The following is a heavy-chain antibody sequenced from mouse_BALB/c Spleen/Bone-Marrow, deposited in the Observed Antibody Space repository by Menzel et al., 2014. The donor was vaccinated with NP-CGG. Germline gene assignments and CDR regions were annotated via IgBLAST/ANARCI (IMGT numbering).Heavy chain of an antibody. Sequence: EVQVVESGGGLVKPGGSLKLSCAASGFTFSSYAMSWVRQSPEKRLEWVAYISNGGGSTYYPDTVKGRFTISRDNAKNTLYLQMGSLKSEDTAMYYCARRVWSRGGDYWGQGTSVTVPS. V-gene: IGHV5-12-2*01. D-gene: IGHD2-10*02. J-gene: IGHJ4*01. CDR1: GFTFSSYA. CDR2: ISNGGGST. CDR3: ARRVWSRGGDY.